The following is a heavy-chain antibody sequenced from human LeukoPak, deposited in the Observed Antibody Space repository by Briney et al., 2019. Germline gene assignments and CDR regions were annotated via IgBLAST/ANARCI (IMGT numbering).Heavy chain of an antibody. CDR1: VFTFSSYG. J-gene: IGHJ6*03. D-gene: IGHD2-2*01. Sequence: PGRSLRLSCAASVFTFSSYGMHWVRQAPGKGLEWVAVIWYDGSNKYYADSVKGRFTISRDNSKNTLYLQMNSLRAEDTAVYYCARGGGYCSSTSCYDYYYYMDVWGKGTTVTVSS. V-gene: IGHV3-33*01. CDR3: ARGGGYCSSTSCYDYYYYMDV. CDR2: IWYDGSNK.